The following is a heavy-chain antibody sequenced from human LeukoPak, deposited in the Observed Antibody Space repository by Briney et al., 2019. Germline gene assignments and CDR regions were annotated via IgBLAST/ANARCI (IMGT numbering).Heavy chain of an antibody. CDR2: IYYSGST. Sequence: AETLSLTCTVSGVSISSYYWSWIRQPPGKGLEWIWYIYYSGSTNYNPSLKSRVTISVDTSKNQFSLKLSSVTAADTAVYYCAGSYAKVGATLFDYWGQGTLVTVSS. J-gene: IGHJ4*02. CDR3: AGSYAKVGATLFDY. V-gene: IGHV4-59*01. CDR1: GVSISSYY. D-gene: IGHD1-26*01.